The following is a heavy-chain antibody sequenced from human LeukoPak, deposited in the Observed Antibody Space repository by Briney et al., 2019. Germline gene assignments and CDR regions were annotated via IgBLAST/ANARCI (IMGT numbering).Heavy chain of an antibody. CDR1: GYTFTSYG. V-gene: IGHV1-69*13. CDR2: IILIFGTA. J-gene: IGHJ4*02. Sequence: ASVKVSCKASGYTFTSYGISWVRQAPGQGLEWMGGIILIFGTANYGQKFQGRVTITADESTSTAYIELSSLRSEDTAVYYCARGWDSSGQIPFFYWGQGTLVTVSS. D-gene: IGHD3-22*01. CDR3: ARGWDSSGQIPFFY.